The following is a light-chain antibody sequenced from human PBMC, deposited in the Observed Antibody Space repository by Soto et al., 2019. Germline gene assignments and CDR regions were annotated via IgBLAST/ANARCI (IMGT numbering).Light chain of an antibody. CDR2: DAS. CDR1: QSVSSY. J-gene: IGKJ4*01. V-gene: IGKV3-11*01. CDR3: QQRSNWPLT. Sequence: EIVFTQSPATLSLSPGERATLSRRASQSVSSYLAWYQQKPGQAPRLLIYDASNRATGIPARFSGSGSGTDFTLTISSLEPEDFAVYYCQQRSNWPLTFGGGTKVDIK.